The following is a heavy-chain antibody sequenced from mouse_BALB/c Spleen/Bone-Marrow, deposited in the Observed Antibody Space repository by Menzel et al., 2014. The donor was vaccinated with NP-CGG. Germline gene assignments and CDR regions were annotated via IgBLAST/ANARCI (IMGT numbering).Heavy chain of an antibody. V-gene: IGHV5-6-2*01. CDR1: GFTSSTYY. CDR2: IYTNDGST. Sequence: EVKLVESGGGLVKVGGSLKLSCAASGFTSSTYYMSWVRQTPEKRLELVAAIYTNDGSTYYPDTVKGRFAISRDNAKNTLYLQMSSLKSEDTALYYCARRAFYALDYWGQGTSVTVSS. J-gene: IGHJ4*01. CDR3: ARRAFYALDY.